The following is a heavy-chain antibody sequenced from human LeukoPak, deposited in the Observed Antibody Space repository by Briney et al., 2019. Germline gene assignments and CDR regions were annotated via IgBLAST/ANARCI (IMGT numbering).Heavy chain of an antibody. V-gene: IGHV1-2*02. D-gene: IGHD2-2*01. J-gene: IGHJ5*02. Sequence: ASVKVSCKASGYTFTGYYMHWVRQAPGQGLEWMGWINPNSGGTNYAQKFQGRVTMTRGTSISTAYMELSRLRSDDTAVYYCARDLEATVVVVPAATLGWFDPWGQGTLVTVSS. CDR3: ARDLEATVVVVPAATLGWFDP. CDR2: INPNSGGT. CDR1: GYTFTGYY.